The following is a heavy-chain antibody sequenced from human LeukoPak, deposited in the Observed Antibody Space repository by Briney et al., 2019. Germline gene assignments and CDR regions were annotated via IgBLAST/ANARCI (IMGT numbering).Heavy chain of an antibody. CDR1: GFTFSSYG. D-gene: IGHD6-13*01. J-gene: IGHJ4*02. CDR2: ISGSGGST. CDR3: AKTAAGINYYFDY. V-gene: IGHV3-23*01. Sequence: GGSLRLSCVASGFTFSSYGMSWVRQAPGKGLEWVSAISGSGGSTYYADSVKGRFTISRDNSKNTLYLQMNSLRAEDTAVYYCAKTAAGINYYFDYWGQGTLVTVSS.